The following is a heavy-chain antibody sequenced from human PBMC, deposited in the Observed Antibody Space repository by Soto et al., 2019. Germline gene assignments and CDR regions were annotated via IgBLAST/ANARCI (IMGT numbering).Heavy chain of an antibody. V-gene: IGHV3-30-3*01. Sequence: QVQLVESGGGVVQPGRSLRLSCAASGFTFSSYAMHWVRQAPGKGLEWVAVISYDGSNKYYADSVKGRFTISRDNSKNTLYLQINILRAEDMAVYYCARDWTAMAPLGGGMDVWGQGTTVTVSS. J-gene: IGHJ6*02. CDR3: ARDWTAMAPLGGGMDV. CDR2: ISYDGSNK. CDR1: GFTFSSYA. D-gene: IGHD5-18*01.